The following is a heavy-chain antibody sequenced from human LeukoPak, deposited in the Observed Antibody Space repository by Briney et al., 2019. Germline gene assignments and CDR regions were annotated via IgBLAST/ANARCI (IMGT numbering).Heavy chain of an antibody. J-gene: IGHJ4*02. V-gene: IGHV1-18*01. Sequence: GASVKVSCKASGYTFTSYGISWVRQAPGQGLEWMGWISAYNGNTNYAQKLQGRVTMTTDTSTSTAYMELRSLRSDDTAAYYCARIYADDYYDSSGYYLDYWGQGTLVTVSS. CDR3: ARIYADDYYDSSGYYLDY. D-gene: IGHD3-22*01. CDR1: GYTFTSYG. CDR2: ISAYNGNT.